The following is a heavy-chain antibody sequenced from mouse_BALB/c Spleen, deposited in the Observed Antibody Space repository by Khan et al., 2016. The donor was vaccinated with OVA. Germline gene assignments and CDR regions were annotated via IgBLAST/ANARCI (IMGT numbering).Heavy chain of an antibody. V-gene: IGHV5-9*03. J-gene: IGHJ3*01. Sequence: EVELVESGGGLVKPGGSLKLSCAASGFTFSSFTMSWVRQTPEKRLEWVASISSGGDNTYYLDSVKGRFTISRDNAKNNLYLQMSSLRSEDTALYYCARSNYGPFAYWGQGTLVTVSA. CDR2: ISSGGDNT. CDR1: GFTFSSFT. D-gene: IGHD1-1*02. CDR3: ARSNYGPFAY.